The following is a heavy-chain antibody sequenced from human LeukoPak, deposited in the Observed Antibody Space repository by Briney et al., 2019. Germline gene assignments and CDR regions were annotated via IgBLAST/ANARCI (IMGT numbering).Heavy chain of an antibody. J-gene: IGHJ5*02. D-gene: IGHD2-15*01. Sequence: ASVRVSCKVSGYTLTELSMHWVRQAPGKGLEWMGGFDPEDGETIYAQKFQGRVTMTEDTSTDTAYMELSSLRSEDTAVYYCATVIRDMAYWFDPWGQGTLVTVSS. CDR3: ATVIRDMAYWFDP. CDR2: FDPEDGET. V-gene: IGHV1-24*01. CDR1: GYTLTELS.